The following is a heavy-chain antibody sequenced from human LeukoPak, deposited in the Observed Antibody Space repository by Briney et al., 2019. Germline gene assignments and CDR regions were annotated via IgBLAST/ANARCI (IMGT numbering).Heavy chain of an antibody. CDR1: GYSFTSYW. V-gene: IGHV5-51*01. Sequence: GESLKISCKGSGYSFTSYWIGWMRQMPGKGLEWMGIIYPGDSDTRYSPSFRGQVTISADKSISTAYLQWSSLKASDTAMYYCRIAAAGTHYYFDYWGQGTLVTVSS. J-gene: IGHJ4*02. D-gene: IGHD6-13*01. CDR3: RIAAAGTHYYFDY. CDR2: IYPGDSDT.